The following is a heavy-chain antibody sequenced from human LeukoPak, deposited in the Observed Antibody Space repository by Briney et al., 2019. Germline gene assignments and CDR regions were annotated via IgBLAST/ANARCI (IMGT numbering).Heavy chain of an antibody. Sequence: SVKVSCKASGGTFSSYAISWVRQAPGQGLEWMGRIIPILGIANHAQKFQGRVTITADKSTSTAYMELSSLRSEDTAVYYCASTGPYSSGWYADYWGQGTLVTVSS. J-gene: IGHJ4*02. CDR1: GGTFSSYA. CDR2: IIPILGIA. CDR3: ASTGPYSSGWYADY. D-gene: IGHD6-19*01. V-gene: IGHV1-69*04.